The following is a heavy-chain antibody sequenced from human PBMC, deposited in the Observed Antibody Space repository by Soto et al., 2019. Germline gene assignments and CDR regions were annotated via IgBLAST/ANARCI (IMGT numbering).Heavy chain of an antibody. D-gene: IGHD3-22*01. CDR1: GYSISSGYY. J-gene: IGHJ4*02. CDR2: IYHSGST. Sequence: PSETLSLTCAVSGYSISSGYYWGWIRQPPGKGLEWIGSIYHSGSTYYNPSLKSRVTISVDTSKNQFSLKLSSVTAADTDVYYCARVWQYDSSGDFDYWGQGTLVTVSS. CDR3: ARVWQYDSSGDFDY. V-gene: IGHV4-38-2*01.